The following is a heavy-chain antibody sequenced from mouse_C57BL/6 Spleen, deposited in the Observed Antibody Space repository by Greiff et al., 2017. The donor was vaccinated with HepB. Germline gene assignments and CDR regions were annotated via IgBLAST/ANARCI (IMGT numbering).Heavy chain of an antibody. V-gene: IGHV5-17*01. CDR2: ISSGSSTI. CDR1: GFTFSDYG. CDR3: ARPIYYYGSSYDYYAMDY. D-gene: IGHD1-1*01. Sequence: EVQLVEPGGGLVKPGGSLKLSCAASGFTFSDYGMHWVRQAPEKGLEWVAYISSGSSTIYYADTVKGRFTISRDNAKNTLFLQMTSLRSEDTAMYYCARPIYYYGSSYDYYAMDYWGQGTSVTVSS. J-gene: IGHJ4*01.